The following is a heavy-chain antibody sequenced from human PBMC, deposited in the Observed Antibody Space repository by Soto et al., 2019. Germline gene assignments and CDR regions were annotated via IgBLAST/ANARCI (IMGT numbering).Heavy chain of an antibody. V-gene: IGHV3-23*01. CDR3: SKDDTGDGVDYFDY. J-gene: IGHJ4*02. D-gene: IGHD7-27*01. CDR1: GYTFSSYA. Sequence: PGGSLTLSCAASGYTFSSYAMSCVRPPPGEGLEWVSAIIGSGGSTYNADSVKGRFTISSDTSKNTLYLQMNSLRAEDTAVYYWSKDDTGDGVDYFDYWGQGTLVTVSS. CDR2: IIGSGGST.